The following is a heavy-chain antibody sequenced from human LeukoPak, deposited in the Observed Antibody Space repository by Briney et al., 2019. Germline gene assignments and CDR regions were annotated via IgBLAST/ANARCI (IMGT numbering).Heavy chain of an antibody. J-gene: IGHJ5*02. CDR2: INPNSGGT. CDR1: GYTFTGYY. Sequence: ASVKVSCKASGYTFTGYYMHWVRQAPGQGPEWMGWINPNSGGTNYAQKFQGRVPMTRDTSLSTVYMELSRLRSDDTAVYYCATQATSGWHFSWGQGTLVTVSS. CDR3: ATQATSGWHFS. V-gene: IGHV1-2*02. D-gene: IGHD6-19*01.